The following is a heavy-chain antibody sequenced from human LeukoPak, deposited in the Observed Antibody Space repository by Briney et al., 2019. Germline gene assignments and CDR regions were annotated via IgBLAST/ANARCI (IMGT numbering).Heavy chain of an antibody. J-gene: IGHJ3*01. D-gene: IGHD3-16*01. Sequence: SSETLSLTCTVSGGSVSSGGYYWSWIRQPPGKGLEWIGYIYYSGSTNYNPSLKSRVTISVDTSKNQFSLKLSSVTAADTAVYYCAADYGPDDAFDFWGQGTMVTVSS. CDR3: AADYGPDDAFDF. V-gene: IGHV4-61*08. CDR1: GGSVSSGGYY. CDR2: IYYSGST.